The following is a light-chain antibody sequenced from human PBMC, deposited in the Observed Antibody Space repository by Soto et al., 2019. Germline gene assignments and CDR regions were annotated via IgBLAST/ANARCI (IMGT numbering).Light chain of an antibody. CDR1: SSDVGSYNL. CDR2: EGS. Sequence: QSVLTQPASVSGSPGQSITISCTGTSSDVGSYNLVSWYQQHPGKAPKLMIYEGSKRPSGVSNRFSGSKSGNTASLTISGLQAEDEADYSCCSYAGSSTSYVFGTGTKVTV. J-gene: IGLJ1*01. V-gene: IGLV2-23*01. CDR3: CSYAGSSTSYV.